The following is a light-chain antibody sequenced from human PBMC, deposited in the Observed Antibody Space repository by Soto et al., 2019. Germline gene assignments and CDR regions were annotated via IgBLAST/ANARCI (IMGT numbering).Light chain of an antibody. CDR2: KAS. CDR3: QPYNSYWT. J-gene: IGKJ1*01. Sequence: DIQMTQSPSTLSASVGDRVTITCRASQSISSWLDWYQQKPGKATKLLIYKASSLESGVPSRFSGSGSRTEFTLTISSLQPDDFATYYCQPYNSYWTFGQGTKVEIK. CDR1: QSISSW. V-gene: IGKV1-5*03.